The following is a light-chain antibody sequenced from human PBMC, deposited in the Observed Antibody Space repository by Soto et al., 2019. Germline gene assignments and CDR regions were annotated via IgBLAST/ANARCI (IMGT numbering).Light chain of an antibody. Sequence: VFTQSPGTLSLSPGERATLSCRASQTVRNNYLAWYQQKPGQAPRLLIYDASSRATGIPDRFSGGGSGTDFTLTISRLEPEDFAAYYCQPFSSYPPTFVGGTKV. CDR3: QPFSSYPPT. CDR1: QTVRNNY. J-gene: IGKJ4*01. V-gene: IGKV3-20*01. CDR2: DAS.